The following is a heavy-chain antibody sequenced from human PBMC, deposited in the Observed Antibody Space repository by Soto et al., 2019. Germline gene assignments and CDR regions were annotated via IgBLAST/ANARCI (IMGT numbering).Heavy chain of an antibody. CDR3: AKGIAVAGSYYYYYGMGV. CDR2: ISYDGSNK. CDR1: GFTFSSYG. J-gene: IGHJ6*02. Sequence: GGSLRLSCAASGFTFSSYGMHWVRQAPGKGLEWVAVISYDGSNKYYADSVKGRFTISRDNSKNTLYLQMNSLRAEDTAVYYCAKGIAVAGSYYYYYGMGVWGQGTTVTVSS. V-gene: IGHV3-30*18. D-gene: IGHD6-19*01.